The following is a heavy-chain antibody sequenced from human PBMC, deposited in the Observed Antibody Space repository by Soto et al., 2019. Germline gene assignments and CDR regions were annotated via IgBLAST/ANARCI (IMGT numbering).Heavy chain of an antibody. Sequence: GGSLRLSCAASGFTFSSYAMSWVRQAPGKGLEWVSAISGSGGSTYYADSVKGRFTISRDNSKNTLYLQMNSLRAEDTAVYYCAKEYYDYVWGSYAFDIWGQGTMVTVSS. CDR1: GFTFSSYA. CDR2: ISGSGGST. D-gene: IGHD3-16*01. V-gene: IGHV3-23*01. CDR3: AKEYYDYVWGSYAFDI. J-gene: IGHJ3*02.